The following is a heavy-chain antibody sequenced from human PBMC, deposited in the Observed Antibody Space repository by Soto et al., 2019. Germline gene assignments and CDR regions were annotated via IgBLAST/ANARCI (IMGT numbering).Heavy chain of an antibody. J-gene: IGHJ4*02. CDR3: VRDEDRGPMLAGYFEF. CDR2: INTRGGRT. D-gene: IGHD3-9*01. Sequence: QVQLVQSGAEVKKPGASVKVSCKASGYSFTSYYIHWVRQAPGQGLEWMGVINTRGGRTGSAQKFQGRVTMTKDTSTTTVYMELSSLRSDDPGVYYCVRDEDRGPMLAGYFEFWGQATLVTVSS. V-gene: IGHV1-46*03. CDR1: GYSFTSYY.